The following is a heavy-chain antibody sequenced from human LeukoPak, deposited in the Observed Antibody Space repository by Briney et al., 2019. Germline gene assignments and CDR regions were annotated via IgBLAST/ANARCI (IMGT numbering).Heavy chain of an antibody. CDR2: IYSGGNT. CDR1: GFSVSSNY. CDR3: ASGTTVTTAFDY. J-gene: IGHJ4*02. Sequence: PGRSLRLSCVASGFSVSSNYMTWVRQAPGKGLEWVSIIYSGGNTYYADSVKGRFTISRDNSKSTVYLQMESLRAEETAVYYCASGTTVTTAFDYWGQGTLVTVSS. V-gene: IGHV3-66*01. D-gene: IGHD4-17*01.